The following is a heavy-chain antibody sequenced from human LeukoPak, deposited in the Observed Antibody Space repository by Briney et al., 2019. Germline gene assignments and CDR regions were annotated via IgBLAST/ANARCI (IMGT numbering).Heavy chain of an antibody. D-gene: IGHD7-27*01. CDR1: GGXISNDY. J-gene: IGHJ6*02. CDR2: IFYSGST. CDR3: ARGSGRYYYYGVDV. V-gene: IGHV4-59*01. Sequence: SETLSLTCTVSGGXISNDYCSWIRQPPGKGQEWIGYIFYSGSTNYNPSLKSRVTISVDTAKNQFSLQVRSVTAADTAVYYCARGSGRYYYYGVDVWGQGTTVAVSS.